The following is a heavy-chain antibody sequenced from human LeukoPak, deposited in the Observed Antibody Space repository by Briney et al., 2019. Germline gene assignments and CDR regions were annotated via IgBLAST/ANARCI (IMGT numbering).Heavy chain of an antibody. J-gene: IGHJ3*02. CDR1: GYTFTSYA. CDR3: ARGGSLGELSFDGFDI. CDR2: INPNSGGT. Sequence: GASVKVSCKAFGYTFTSYAMNWVRQAPGQGLEWMGWINPNSGGTNYAQKFQGWVTMTRDTSISTAYMELSRLRSDDTAVYYCARGGSLGELSFDGFDIWGQGTMVTVSS. V-gene: IGHV1-2*04. D-gene: IGHD3-16*02.